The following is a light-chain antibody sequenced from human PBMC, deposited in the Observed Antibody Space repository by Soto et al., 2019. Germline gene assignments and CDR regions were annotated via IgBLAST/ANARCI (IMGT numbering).Light chain of an antibody. CDR3: QQRTNWPPT. CDR1: QSVGND. J-gene: IGKJ4*01. CDR2: SAS. Sequence: EIVLTQSPATLSLSPGERATLSCRASQSVGNDLVWYHHKPGQAPRLLIYSASNRATGIPARFSGSGSGTDFTLTISSLEPEDFVVYYCQQRTNWPPTFGGGTKVEIK. V-gene: IGKV3-11*01.